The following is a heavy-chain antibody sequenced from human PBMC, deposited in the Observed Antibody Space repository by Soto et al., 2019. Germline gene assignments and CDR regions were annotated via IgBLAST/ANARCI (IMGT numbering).Heavy chain of an antibody. CDR3: ARRRMAAAGTSWFDP. J-gene: IGHJ5*02. CDR2: INHSGST. D-gene: IGHD6-13*01. V-gene: IGHV4-34*01. CDR1: GGSFSGYY. Sequence: SETLSLTCAVYGGSFSGYYWSWIRQPPGKGLEWIGEINHSGSTNYNPSLKSRVSISVDTSKNQFSLKLTSVTAADTAVYYCARRRMAAAGTSWFDPWGQGILVTVSS.